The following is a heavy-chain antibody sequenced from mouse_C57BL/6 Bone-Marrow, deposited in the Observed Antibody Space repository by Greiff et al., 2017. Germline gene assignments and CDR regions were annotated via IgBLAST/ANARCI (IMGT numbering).Heavy chain of an antibody. Sequence: EVQLQEPGAELVRPGASVKLSCTASGFNIKDDYMHWVKQRPEQGLEWIGWIDPENGDTEYASKFQGKATLTADTSSNTAYLQLCSLTSEDTAVXYGTTLELLREGAYWGQGTTLTVSS. V-gene: IGHV14-4*01. J-gene: IGHJ2*01. CDR1: GFNIKDDY. CDR3: TTLELLREGAY. D-gene: IGHD1-1*01. CDR2: IDPENGDT.